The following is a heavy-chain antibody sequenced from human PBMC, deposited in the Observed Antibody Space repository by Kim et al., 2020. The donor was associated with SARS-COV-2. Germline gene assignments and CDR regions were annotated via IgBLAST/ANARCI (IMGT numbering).Heavy chain of an antibody. D-gene: IGHD6-6*01. CDR3: AKVMGEQLASGAFDI. J-gene: IGHJ3*02. V-gene: IGHV3-9*01. Sequence: DSVKGRFTISRDNAKNSLYLQMNSMRAEDTALYYCAKVMGEQLASGAFDIWGQGTMVTVSS.